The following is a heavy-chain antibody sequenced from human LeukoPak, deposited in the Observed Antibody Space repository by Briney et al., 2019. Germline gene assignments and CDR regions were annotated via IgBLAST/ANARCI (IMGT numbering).Heavy chain of an antibody. Sequence: SETLSLTCAVSGGSISSSNWWSWVRQPPGKGLEWIGEIYHSGSTNYNPSLKSRVTISVDKSKNQFSLKLSSVTAADTDVYYCARGVRHDFCSGGNWFDPWGQGTLVTVSS. CDR3: ARGVRHDFCSGGNWFDP. J-gene: IGHJ5*02. CDR1: GGSISSSNW. V-gene: IGHV4-4*02. D-gene: IGHD3-3*01. CDR2: IYHSGST.